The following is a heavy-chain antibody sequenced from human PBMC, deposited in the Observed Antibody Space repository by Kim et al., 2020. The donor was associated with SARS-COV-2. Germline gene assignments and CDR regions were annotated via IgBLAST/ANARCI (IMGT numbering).Heavy chain of an antibody. V-gene: IGHV1-18*01. CDR1: GYTFTSYG. Sequence: ASVKVSCKASGYTFTSYGISWVRQAPGQGLEWMGWISAYNGNTNYAQKLQGRVTMTTDTSTSTAYMELRSLRSDDTAVYYCARDRPPLSWLSNGAFDYWGQGTLVTVSS. J-gene: IGHJ4*02. CDR3: ARDRPPLSWLSNGAFDY. D-gene: IGHD3-22*01. CDR2: ISAYNGNT.